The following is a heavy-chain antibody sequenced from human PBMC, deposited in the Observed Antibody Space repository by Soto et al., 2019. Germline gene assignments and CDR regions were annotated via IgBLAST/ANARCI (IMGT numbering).Heavy chain of an antibody. CDR3: ARGVSSSTGFDY. J-gene: IGHJ4*02. Sequence: SETLSLTCTVSGGSISSGDYYWSWIRQPPGKGLEWIGYIYYSGSTYYNPSLKSRVTISVDTSKNQFSLKLSSLTAADTAVYYCARGVSSSTGFDYWGQGTLVTVSS. CDR2: IYYSGST. CDR1: GGSISSGDYY. V-gene: IGHV4-30-4*01. D-gene: IGHD6-6*01.